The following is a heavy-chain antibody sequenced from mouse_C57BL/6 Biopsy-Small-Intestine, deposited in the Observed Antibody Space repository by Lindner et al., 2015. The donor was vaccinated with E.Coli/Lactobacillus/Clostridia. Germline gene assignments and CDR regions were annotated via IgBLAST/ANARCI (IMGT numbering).Heavy chain of an antibody. Sequence: SVKVSCKASGYSFTSYGISWVRQAPGQGLEWMGWISAYNGNRNYAQKLQGRVTMTTDTSTSTAYMELRSLRSDDTAVYYCAREPRGPYCTNGVCYSTRSIGWFDSWGQGTLVTVSS. D-gene: IGHD1-1*02. CDR1: GYSFTSYG. V-gene: IGHV1-66*01. CDR3: AREPRGPYCTNGVCYSTRSIGWFDS. J-gene: IGHJ4*01. CDR2: ISAYNGNR.